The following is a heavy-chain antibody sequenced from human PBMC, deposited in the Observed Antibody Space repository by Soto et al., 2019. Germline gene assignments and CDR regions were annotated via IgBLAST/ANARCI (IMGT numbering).Heavy chain of an antibody. CDR1: GYTFDIYG. V-gene: IGHV1-18*01. J-gene: IGHJ5*02. CDR2: ISADNGDT. CDR3: ATSRGWFDT. Sequence: QVQLVQSGGEVRKPGASVKVSCKASGYTFDIYGISWVRQVPGQGPEWMGWISADNGDTKYAQKFQGRVTLTWDTATSTVYMELISLSSDDTAVYYCATSRGWFDTWGQGTLVTVSS. D-gene: IGHD3-10*01.